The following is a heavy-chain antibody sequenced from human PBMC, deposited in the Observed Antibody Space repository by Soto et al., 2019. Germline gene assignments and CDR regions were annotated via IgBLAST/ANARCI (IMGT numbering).Heavy chain of an antibody. V-gene: IGHV4-59*01. CDR1: GGSISSYY. CDR2: IYYSGST. J-gene: IGHJ3*02. D-gene: IGHD3-10*01. CDR3: ARDDPYYGSGSSWDHASDI. Sequence: SETLSLTCTVSGGSISSYYWSWIRQPPGKGLEWIGYIYYSGSTNYNPSLKSRVTISVDTSKNQFSLKLSSVTAADTAVYYCARDDPYYGSGSSWDHASDIWGQGTMVTVSS.